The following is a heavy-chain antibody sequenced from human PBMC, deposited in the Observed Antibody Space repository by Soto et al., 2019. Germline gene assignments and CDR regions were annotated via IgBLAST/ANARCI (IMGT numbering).Heavy chain of an antibody. V-gene: IGHV4-34*01. CDR2: INHSGST. J-gene: IGHJ4*02. D-gene: IGHD3-16*01. CDR3: ARVNRFMIKFGGMPYFDY. Sequence: QVQLQQWGAGLLKPSETLSLTCAVYGGSFSGYYWSWIRQPPGKGLEWIGEINHSGSTNYNPSLKSRVTISVDTSKNQFSLKLSSVTAADTAVYYCARVNRFMIKFGGMPYFDYWGQGTLVTVSS. CDR1: GGSFSGYY.